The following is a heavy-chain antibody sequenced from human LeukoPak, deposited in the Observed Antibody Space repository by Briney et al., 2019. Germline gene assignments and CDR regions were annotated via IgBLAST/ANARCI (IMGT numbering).Heavy chain of an antibody. CDR3: ARLPDP. V-gene: IGHV4-39*01. CDR2: IYHSGST. CDR1: GGSISSSSYY. Sequence: PSETLSLTCSVSGGSISSSSYYWGWIRQPPGKGLEWIASIYHSGSTYYNPSLKSRVTISVDTSKNQLSLRLSSVTAADTAVYHCARLPDPWGQGTLVTVSS. J-gene: IGHJ5*02.